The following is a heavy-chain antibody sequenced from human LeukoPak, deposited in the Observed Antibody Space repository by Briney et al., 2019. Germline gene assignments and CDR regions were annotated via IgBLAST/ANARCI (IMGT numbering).Heavy chain of an antibody. CDR1: GFTFSDYI. Sequence: PGGSLRLSCAASGFTFSDYILDWVRQAPGKGLEWVGRIRRKGQSYTTEYAASVKDRFTISRDDSKNSLFLHMNSLKTEDTAVYHCSRDRKQGDNSGFDIWGQGTMVTVSS. D-gene: IGHD3-22*01. CDR3: SRDRKQGDNSGFDI. CDR2: IRRKGQSYTT. V-gene: IGHV3-72*01. J-gene: IGHJ3*02.